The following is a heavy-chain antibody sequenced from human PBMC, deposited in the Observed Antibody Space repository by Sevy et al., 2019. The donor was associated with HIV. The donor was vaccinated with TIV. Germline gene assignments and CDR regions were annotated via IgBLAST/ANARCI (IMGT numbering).Heavy chain of an antibody. V-gene: IGHV4-39*01. CDR1: AGSISSGNYL. J-gene: IGHJ4*02. Sequence: SETLSLTCTVSAGSISSGNYLWSWIRQTPGKGLEWIGTVHYSGRTYYNPSLKSRVTISEDTSKNQFSLNLNSVTAADKAVYFCARNFDYWGQGTLVTVSS. CDR3: ARNFDY. CDR2: VHYSGRT.